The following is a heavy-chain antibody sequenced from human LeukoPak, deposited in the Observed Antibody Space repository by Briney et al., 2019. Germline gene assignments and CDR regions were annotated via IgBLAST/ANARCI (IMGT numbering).Heavy chain of an antibody. Sequence: SETLSLTCTVSGGSVNSGSYYWNWIRQPPGKGLEWIGYIYYSGGTNYNPSLKSRVTISVDTSKNQFSLKLSSVTAADTAVYYCARAAYSGSYHSDYWGQGTLVTVSS. CDR3: ARAAYSGSYHSDY. D-gene: IGHD1-26*01. J-gene: IGHJ4*02. V-gene: IGHV4-61*01. CDR2: IYYSGGT. CDR1: GGSVNSGSYY.